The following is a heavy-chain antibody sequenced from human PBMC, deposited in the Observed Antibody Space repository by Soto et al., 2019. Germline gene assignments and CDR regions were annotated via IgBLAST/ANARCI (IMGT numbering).Heavy chain of an antibody. Sequence: QVQLVESGGGVVQPGRSLRLSCAASGFTFSSYGMHWVRQAPGKGLEWVAVISYDGSNKYYADSVKGRFTISRDNSKNTLYLEMNRLRAEDTAVYYCAKDQGCSGGSCHTWYFDYWGQGTLVTVSS. CDR3: AKDQGCSGGSCHTWYFDY. CDR2: ISYDGSNK. D-gene: IGHD2-15*01. CDR1: GFTFSSYG. J-gene: IGHJ4*02. V-gene: IGHV3-30*18.